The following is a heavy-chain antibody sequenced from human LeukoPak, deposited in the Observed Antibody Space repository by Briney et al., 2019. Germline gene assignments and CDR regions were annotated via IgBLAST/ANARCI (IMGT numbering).Heavy chain of an antibody. CDR2: MNPNSGNT. CDR3: ARVERQQLALDY. CDR1: GYTFTSYD. V-gene: IGHV1-8*03. D-gene: IGHD6-13*01. J-gene: IGHJ4*02. Sequence: ASVKVSCKASGYTFTSYDINWVRQATGQGLEWMGWMNPNSGNTGYAQKFQGRVTITRNASISTAYMELSSLRSEDTAVYYCARVERQQLALDYWGQGTLVTVSS.